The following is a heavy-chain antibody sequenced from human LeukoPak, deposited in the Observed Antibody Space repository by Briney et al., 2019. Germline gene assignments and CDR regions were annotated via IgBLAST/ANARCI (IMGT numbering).Heavy chain of an antibody. J-gene: IGHJ6*03. CDR3: AKSRTVWSDYYYYMDV. CDR1: GGSISSYY. D-gene: IGHD3-3*01. CDR2: IYHSGST. V-gene: IGHV4-38-2*02. Sequence: SETLSLTCTVSGGSISSYYWGWIRQPPGKGLEWIGSIYHSGSTYYNPSLKSRVTISVDTSKNQFSLKLSSVTAADTAVYYCAKSRTVWSDYYYYMDVWGKGTTVTVSS.